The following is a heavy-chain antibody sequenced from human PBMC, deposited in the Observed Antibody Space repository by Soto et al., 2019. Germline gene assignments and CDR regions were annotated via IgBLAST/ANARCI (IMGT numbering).Heavy chain of an antibody. J-gene: IGHJ5*02. CDR1: GYDFTTFW. V-gene: IGHV5-51*01. Sequence: KISCKASGYDFTTFWIVWVRQIPWKGLEWMGVTYPGATDVTSHPTCQGKVTSSADKSITTAYMKWSSLRASDTSIYSCAGHRNAGRFDHWSRGT. CDR3: AGHRNAGRFDH. CDR2: TYPGATDV.